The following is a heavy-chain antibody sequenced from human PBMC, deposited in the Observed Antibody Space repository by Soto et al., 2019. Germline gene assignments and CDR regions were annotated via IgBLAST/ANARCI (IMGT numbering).Heavy chain of an antibody. J-gene: IGHJ4*02. Sequence: EVQLLESGGGLVQPGGSLRLSCAASAFTFANYALSWVRQAPGKGLQWVSSISDSGVNTYYADSVKGRFTVSRDNSKRTLYLQMNSLRAEDTAIYYCAKDLDGSGYYLTHFDYWGQGTLVTVSS. CDR2: ISDSGVNT. V-gene: IGHV3-23*01. D-gene: IGHD3-22*01. CDR3: AKDLDGSGYYLTHFDY. CDR1: AFTFANYA.